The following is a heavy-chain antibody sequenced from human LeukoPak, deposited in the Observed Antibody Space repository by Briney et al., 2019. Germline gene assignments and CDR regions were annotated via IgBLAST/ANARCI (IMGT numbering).Heavy chain of an antibody. CDR3: AKAFRAKDDY. CDR2: ISWNSGSI. V-gene: IGHV3-9*01. D-gene: IGHD4/OR15-4a*01. J-gene: IGHJ4*02. CDR1: GFTFDDYA. Sequence: GGSLRLSCAASGFTFDDYAMHWVRQAPGKGLEWVSGISWNSGSIGCADSVKGRFTISRDNAKNSLYLQMNSLRAEDTALYYCAKAFRAKDDYWGQGTLVTVSS.